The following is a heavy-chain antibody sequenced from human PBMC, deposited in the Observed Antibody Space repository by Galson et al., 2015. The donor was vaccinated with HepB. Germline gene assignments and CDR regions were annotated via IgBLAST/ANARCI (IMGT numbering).Heavy chain of an antibody. D-gene: IGHD1-26*01. CDR2: ISSSGSTI. CDR3: ARGGLGARAYAY. J-gene: IGHJ4*02. V-gene: IGHV3-11*01. Sequence: SLRLSCAASGFTFSDYYMTWIRQAPGKGLEWVSYISSSGSTIYNADSVKGRFTISRDNAKNSLYLQMDSLRAEDTAVYYCARGGLGARAYAYWGQGTLVTVSS. CDR1: GFTFSDYY.